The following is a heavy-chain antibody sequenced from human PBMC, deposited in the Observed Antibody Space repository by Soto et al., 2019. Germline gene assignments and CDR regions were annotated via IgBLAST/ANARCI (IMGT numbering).Heavy chain of an antibody. CDR2: IYYSGIT. D-gene: IGHD3-22*01. Sequence: PSQMNCLPCTVAGGKIRSGGYYRSCISKPPGKGLELIGYIYYSGITYYKPSLKSRVTISVDTSKNQFSLKLSSVTAADTAVYYCARGSYYYDSSGYYHYWGQRTLVTVPQ. J-gene: IGHJ4*02. V-gene: IGHV4-30-4*01. CDR3: ARGSYYYDSSGYYHY. CDR1: GGKIRSGGYY.